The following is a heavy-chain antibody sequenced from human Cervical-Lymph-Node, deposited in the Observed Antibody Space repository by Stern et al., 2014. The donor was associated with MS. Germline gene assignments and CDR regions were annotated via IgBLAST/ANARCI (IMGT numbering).Heavy chain of an antibody. D-gene: IGHD3-3*01. CDR3: ARSTIFGGVDFDY. CDR1: GYTFTSYG. CDR2: ISGVSGNT. V-gene: IGHV1-18*01. Sequence: QVQLVQSGVEVKKPGASVKVSCKASGYTFTSYGVSWVRQAPGQGLEWMGWISGVSGNTNYAKKVPGRVRLTPETTTATAHMEMRSLRSDDTAVYYWARSTIFGGVDFDYWGQGTQVIVSS. J-gene: IGHJ4*02.